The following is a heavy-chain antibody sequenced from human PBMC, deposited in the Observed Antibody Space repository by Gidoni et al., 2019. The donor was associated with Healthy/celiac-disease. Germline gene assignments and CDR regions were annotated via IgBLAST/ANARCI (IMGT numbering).Heavy chain of an antibody. CDR3: ARDEKYCGGDCYPKTYYYYGMDV. CDR1: GGSITSGIYY. CDR2: IYTSGST. Sequence: QVQLQESGPGLLKPSQTLSLTCTVPGGSITSGIYYWSCIRQPAGKGLEWMIGRIYTSGSTNYNPYLKSRVTMSVDTSKNQFSLKLSSVTAADTAVYYCARDEKYCGGDCYPKTYYYYGMDVWGQGTTVTVSS. J-gene: IGHJ6*02. D-gene: IGHD2-21*01. V-gene: IGHV4-61*02.